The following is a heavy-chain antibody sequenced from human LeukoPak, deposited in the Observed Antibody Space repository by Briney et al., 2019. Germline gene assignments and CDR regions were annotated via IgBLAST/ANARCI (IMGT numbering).Heavy chain of an antibody. D-gene: IGHD5-18*01. CDR2: ISGTGRST. V-gene: IGHV3-21*01. CDR1: GFTFSSYS. CDR3: ARHLSGVTGYTYGRGIDY. Sequence: GGSLRLSCAASGFTFSSYSMNRVRQAPGKGLEWVSFISGTGRSTYYADSVKGRFTISRDNAKTSLYLQMNSLRAEDTAVYYCARHLSGVTGYTYGRGIDYWGQGTLVTVSS. J-gene: IGHJ4*02.